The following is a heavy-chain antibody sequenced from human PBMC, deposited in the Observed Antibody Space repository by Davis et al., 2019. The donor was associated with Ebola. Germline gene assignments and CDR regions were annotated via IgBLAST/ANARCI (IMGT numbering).Heavy chain of an antibody. CDR2: IIPIFGTA. Sequence: SVKVSCKASGGTFSSYAISWVRQAPGQGLEWMGGIIPIFGTANYAQKFQGRVTITADESTSTAYMELSRLRSDDTAVYYCAVRSDIVVVPAAMDWYFDLWGRGTLVTVSS. V-gene: IGHV1-69*13. J-gene: IGHJ2*01. D-gene: IGHD2-2*01. CDR3: AVRSDIVVVPAAMDWYFDL. CDR1: GGTFSSYA.